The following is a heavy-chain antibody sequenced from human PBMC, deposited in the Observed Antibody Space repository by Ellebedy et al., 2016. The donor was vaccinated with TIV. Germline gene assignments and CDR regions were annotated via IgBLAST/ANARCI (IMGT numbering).Heavy chain of an antibody. CDR1: GFTFSSYA. Sequence: GESLKISCAASGFTFSSYAMHWVRQAPGKGLEWVAVISYDGSNKYYADSVKGRFTISRDNSKNTLYLQMNSLRAEDTAVYYCAKVRGIGEWLVRRSFDYWGQGTLVTVSS. CDR3: AKVRGIGEWLVRRSFDY. D-gene: IGHD6-19*01. CDR2: ISYDGSNK. J-gene: IGHJ4*02. V-gene: IGHV3-30-3*01.